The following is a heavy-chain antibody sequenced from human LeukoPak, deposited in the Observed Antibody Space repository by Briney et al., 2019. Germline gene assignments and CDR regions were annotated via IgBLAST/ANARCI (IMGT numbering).Heavy chain of an antibody. V-gene: IGHV4-59*01. J-gene: IGHJ4*02. CDR1: GGSISSYY. CDR3: ARFLDYYDSSGYLDY. Sequence: SETLSLTCTVSGGSISSYYWSWVRQPPGKGLEWVGSIYYSGSTNYNPSLKSRVTISVDTSKNQFSLKLSSVTAADTAVYYCARFLDYYDSSGYLDYWGQGTLVTVSS. CDR2: IYYSGST. D-gene: IGHD3-22*01.